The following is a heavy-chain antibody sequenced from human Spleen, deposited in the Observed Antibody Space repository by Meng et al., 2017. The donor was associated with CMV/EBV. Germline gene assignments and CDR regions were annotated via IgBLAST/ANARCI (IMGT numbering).Heavy chain of an antibody. Sequence: GESLKISCAASGFTFSSYSMNWVRQAPGKGLEWVSSISSRSSYIYYADSVKGRFTISRDNAKNSLYLQMNSLRAEDTAVYYCARAGRYCSSTSCYNRAFDIWGQGTMVTVSS. V-gene: IGHV3-21*01. CDR1: GFTFSSYS. CDR3: ARAGRYCSSTSCYNRAFDI. CDR2: ISSRSSYI. J-gene: IGHJ3*02. D-gene: IGHD2-2*02.